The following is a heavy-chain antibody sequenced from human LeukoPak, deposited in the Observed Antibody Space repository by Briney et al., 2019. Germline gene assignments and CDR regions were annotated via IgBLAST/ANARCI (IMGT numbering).Heavy chain of an antibody. Sequence: ASVKVSCKASGYTFTSYGISWVRQAPGQRLEWMGWINAGNGNTKYSQKFQGRVTITRDTSASTAYMELSSLRSEDTAVYYCARGSKSGWFGELLGGYFDYWGQGTLVTVSS. CDR3: ARGSKSGWFGELLGGYFDY. V-gene: IGHV1-3*01. CDR2: INAGNGNT. CDR1: GYTFTSYG. J-gene: IGHJ4*02. D-gene: IGHD3-10*01.